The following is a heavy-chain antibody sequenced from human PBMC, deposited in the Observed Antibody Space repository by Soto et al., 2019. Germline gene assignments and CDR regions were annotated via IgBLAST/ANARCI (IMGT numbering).Heavy chain of an antibody. CDR3: ARDPAP. CDR1: GGSISTGGYY. CDR2: IYNSATT. Sequence: QVQLQESGPGLVKPSQTLSLTCTVSGGSISTGGYYWSWIRQHPGKGLECIGYIYNSATTYYNPSLKSRVTLSVDTSENQFSLKLSSVTVADTAVYYCARDPAPWGQGALVTVSS. V-gene: IGHV4-31*03. J-gene: IGHJ5*02.